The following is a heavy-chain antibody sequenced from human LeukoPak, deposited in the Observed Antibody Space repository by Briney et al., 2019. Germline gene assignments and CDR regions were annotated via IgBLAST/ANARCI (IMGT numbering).Heavy chain of an antibody. CDR2: ISGSGGGT. V-gene: IGHV3-23*01. J-gene: IGHJ4*02. CDR1: GFTFSSYA. D-gene: IGHD1-26*01. CDR3: AKVGGGSYILDY. Sequence: PGGSLRLSCAASGFTFSSYAMSWVRQAPGKGLEWVSAISGSGGGTYYADSVKGRFTISRDNSKNTLYLQMNSLRAEDTAVYYCAKVGGGSYILDYWGQGTLVTVSS.